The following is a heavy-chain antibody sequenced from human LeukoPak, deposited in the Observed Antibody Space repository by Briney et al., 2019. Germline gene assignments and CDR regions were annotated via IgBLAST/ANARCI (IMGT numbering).Heavy chain of an antibody. CDR1: GGSISDYY. CDR3: ARGRYGSGTYYNAYFDY. D-gene: IGHD3-10*01. Sequence: SQTLSLTCTVSGGSISDYYWSWIRVPARKGLEWIGRIYTSGTTNYNPSLKSRVSMSVDTSKNQFSLKLSSVTAADTAVYYCARGRYGSGTYYNAYFDYWGQGTLVTVSS. J-gene: IGHJ4*02. V-gene: IGHV4-4*07. CDR2: IYTSGTT.